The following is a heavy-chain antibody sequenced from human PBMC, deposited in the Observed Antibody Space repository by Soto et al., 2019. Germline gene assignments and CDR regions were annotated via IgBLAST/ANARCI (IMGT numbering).Heavy chain of an antibody. CDR2: INAGNGNT. CDR1: GYTFTSYS. CDR3: ARGWRIAAQTPCYYYGMDV. J-gene: IGHJ6*02. V-gene: IGHV1-3*01. Sequence: ASVKVSCKASGYTFTSYSMHWVRQAPGQRLEWMGWINAGNGNTKYSHKFQGRVTITRDTSASTAYMELSSLRSEDTAVYYCARGWRIAAQTPCYYYGMDVWGQGTTVTVAS. D-gene: IGHD6-6*01.